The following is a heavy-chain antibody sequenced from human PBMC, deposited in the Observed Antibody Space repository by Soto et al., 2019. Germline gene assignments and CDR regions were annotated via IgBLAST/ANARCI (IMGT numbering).Heavy chain of an antibody. CDR3: ARETLGDYAQTYYFDY. CDR2: IYYSGST. V-gene: IGHV4-31*03. Sequence: QVQLQESRPGLVKPSQTLSLTCTVSGGSISSGGYYWSWIRQHPGKGLEWIGYIYYSGSTYYNPSLKSRVTISVDTSKNQFSLKLSSVTAADTAVYYCARETLGDYAQTYYFDYWGQGTLVTVSS. J-gene: IGHJ4*02. CDR1: GGSISSGGYY. D-gene: IGHD4-17*01.